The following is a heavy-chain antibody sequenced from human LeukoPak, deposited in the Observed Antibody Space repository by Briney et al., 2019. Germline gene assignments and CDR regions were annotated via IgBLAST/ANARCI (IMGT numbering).Heavy chain of an antibody. D-gene: IGHD3-10*01. Sequence: GGSLRLSCASSGFTFSTYWMHLGRKAPGKGLVWVSRINSDGSSTSYADFVKGRFTISRDDAKNTLDLQMNSLRAEDTAVYYCVSDIGDWGQGTLVTVSS. CDR1: GFTFSTYW. J-gene: IGHJ4*02. CDR2: INSDGSST. V-gene: IGHV3-74*01. CDR3: VSDIGD.